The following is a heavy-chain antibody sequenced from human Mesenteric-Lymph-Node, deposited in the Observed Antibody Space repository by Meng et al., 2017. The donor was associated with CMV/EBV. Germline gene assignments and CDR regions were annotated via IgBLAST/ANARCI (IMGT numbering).Heavy chain of an antibody. CDR2: ISSNGGST. D-gene: IGHD3-16*01. V-gene: IGHV3-64*02. CDR1: GFNFSSFP. Sequence: SVRLSCAAAGFNFSSFPMHWVRQAPGKGLEDVSVISSNGGSTYYADSVKGRFTISRDNSKNTLYLQMDSLRVEDMAVYYCARDWGYWGQGTLVTVSS. J-gene: IGHJ4*02. CDR3: ARDWGY.